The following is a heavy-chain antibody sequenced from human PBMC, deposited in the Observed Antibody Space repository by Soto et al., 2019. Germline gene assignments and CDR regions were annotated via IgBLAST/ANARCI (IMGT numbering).Heavy chain of an antibody. CDR1: GGTFSSYT. J-gene: IGHJ4*02. V-gene: IGHV1-69*02. CDR2: IIPILGIA. CDR3: ARVHQGHYYFDY. Sequence: QVQLVQSGAEVKKPGSSVKVSCKASGGTFSSYTISWVRQAPGQGLEWMGRIIPILGIANYAQKFQGRVTITADKSTSTAYMELSSLRSEDTAVYYCARVHQGHYYFDYWGQGTLVTVSS.